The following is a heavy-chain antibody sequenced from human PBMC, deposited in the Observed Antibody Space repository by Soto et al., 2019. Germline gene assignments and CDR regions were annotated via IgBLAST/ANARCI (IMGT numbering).Heavy chain of an antibody. J-gene: IGHJ4*02. D-gene: IGHD6-19*01. CDR2: INPNSGGT. V-gene: IGHV1-2*02. CDR3: AREKKAVAGSVTLDY. Sequence: QVQLVQSGAEVKKPGASVKVSCKASGYTFTGYYMHWVRQAPGQGLEWMGWINPNSGGTNYAQKFQGRVTMTRETSIRTAYMELSRLRSDDTAVYYCAREKKAVAGSVTLDYWGQGTLVTVSS. CDR1: GYTFTGYY.